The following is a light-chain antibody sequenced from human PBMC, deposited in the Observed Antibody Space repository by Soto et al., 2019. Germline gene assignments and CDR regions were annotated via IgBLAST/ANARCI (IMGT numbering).Light chain of an antibody. CDR2: GAS. CDR1: QSVSSSY. V-gene: IGKV3-20*01. Sequence: EIVLTQSPGTLSLSPGERATLSCRASQSVSSSYLAWYQQKLGQAPRLLIYGASSRATGIPDRFSGSGSGTDFTLTISRLEPEDFAVYYCQRYGSSLWTFGQGTRLEI. CDR3: QRYGSSLWT. J-gene: IGKJ5*01.